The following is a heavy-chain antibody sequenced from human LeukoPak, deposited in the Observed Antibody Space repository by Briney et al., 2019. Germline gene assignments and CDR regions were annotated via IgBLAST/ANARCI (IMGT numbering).Heavy chain of an antibody. D-gene: IGHD2-15*01. Sequence: ASVKVSCKASGYTFTSYDINWVRQATGQGLEWMGWMNPNSDNTGYAQKFQGRVTMTRNTSISTAYMELSSLRSEDTAVYYCARARRGSPAAAKDYWGQGTLVTVSS. CDR2: MNPNSDNT. CDR1: GYTFTSYD. J-gene: IGHJ4*02. CDR3: ARARRGSPAAAKDY. V-gene: IGHV1-8*01.